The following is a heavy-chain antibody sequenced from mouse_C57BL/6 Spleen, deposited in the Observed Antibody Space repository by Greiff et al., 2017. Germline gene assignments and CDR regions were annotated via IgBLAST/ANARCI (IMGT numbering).Heavy chain of an antibody. D-gene: IGHD2-4*01. J-gene: IGHJ4*01. CDR3: APYYDYGYAMDD. CDR1: GYSITSGYY. V-gene: IGHV3-6*01. CDR2: ISYDGSN. Sequence: EVQLQQSGPGLVKPSQSLSLTCSVTGYSITSGYYWNWIRQFPGNKLEWMSYISYDGSNNYNPSLKNRISITRDTSKNQFFLKLNSVTTEDTATXYCAPYYDYGYAMDDWGQGTSVTVSS.